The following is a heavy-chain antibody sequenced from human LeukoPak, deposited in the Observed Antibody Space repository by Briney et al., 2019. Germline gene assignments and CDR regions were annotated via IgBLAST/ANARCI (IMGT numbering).Heavy chain of an antibody. CDR3: AKGGSYYHFDY. V-gene: IGHV3-23*01. Sequence: GGSLRLSCAASRFTFSSYAMNWVRQAPGEGLEWVSAISGSGGSTYYADSVKGRFTISRDNSKNTLYLQMNSLRAEDTAVYYCAKGGSYYHFDYWGQGTLVTVSS. CDR2: ISGSGGST. J-gene: IGHJ4*02. D-gene: IGHD1-26*01. CDR1: RFTFSSYA.